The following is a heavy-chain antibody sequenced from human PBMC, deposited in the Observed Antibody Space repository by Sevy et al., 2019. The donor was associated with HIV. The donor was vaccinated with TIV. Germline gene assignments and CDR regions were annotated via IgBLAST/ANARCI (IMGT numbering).Heavy chain of an antibody. D-gene: IGHD4-17*01. CDR1: GFTLSDYY. CDR3: ARDHVKDGDLGDYYYFAMDV. CDR2: ISGSGSDI. Sequence: GGSLRLSCAASGFTLSDYYMSWIRQAPGKGLEWVSHISGSGSDIYYADSVKGRFSVSRDNAKNSLYLQMNSLRAEDTAVYYCARDHVKDGDLGDYYYFAMDVWGQGTTVTVSS. V-gene: IGHV3-11*01. J-gene: IGHJ6*02.